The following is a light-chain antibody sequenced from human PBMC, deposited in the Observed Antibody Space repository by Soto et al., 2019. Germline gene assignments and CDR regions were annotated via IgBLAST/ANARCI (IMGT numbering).Light chain of an antibody. J-gene: IGKJ1*01. CDR1: QSISNH. CDR3: QQQGT. V-gene: IGKV1-39*01. CDR2: AAS. Sequence: DIQMTQSPSSLSASVEDRVIITCRASQSISNHLNWYQQKPGKAPKLLIFAASSLQSGVPSRFSGSGSGTEFTLTISSLQPDDFATYYCQQQGTFGQGTKVDIK.